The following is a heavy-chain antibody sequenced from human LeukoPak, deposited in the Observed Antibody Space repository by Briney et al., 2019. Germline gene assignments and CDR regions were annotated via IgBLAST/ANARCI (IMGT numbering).Heavy chain of an antibody. J-gene: IGHJ6*03. Sequence: GGSLRLSCAASGFTFSSYAMHWVRQAPGKGLEYVSVISSNGGNIYYANSVKGRFTISRDNSKNTLYLQMGSLRPEDTAVYYCAREWTMVRGGSYYYYMDVWGKGTTVTVSS. D-gene: IGHD3-10*01. CDR1: GFTFSSYA. CDR3: AREWTMVRGGSYYYYMDV. CDR2: ISSNGGNI. V-gene: IGHV3-64*01.